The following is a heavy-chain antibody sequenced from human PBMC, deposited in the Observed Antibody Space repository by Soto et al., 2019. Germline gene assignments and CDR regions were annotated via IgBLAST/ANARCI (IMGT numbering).Heavy chain of an antibody. J-gene: IGHJ5*02. V-gene: IGHV3-73*01. CDR2: IRSKANSYAT. CDR3: AKDRKGDIVVVPAAMDWFDP. D-gene: IGHD2-2*01. Sequence: GGSLRLSCAASGFTFSGAAMHWVRQASGKGLEWVGRIRSKANSYATAYAASVKGRFTISRDDSKNTAYLQMNSLKTEDTAVYYCAKDRKGDIVVVPAAMDWFDPWGQGTLVTVSS. CDR1: GFTFSGAA.